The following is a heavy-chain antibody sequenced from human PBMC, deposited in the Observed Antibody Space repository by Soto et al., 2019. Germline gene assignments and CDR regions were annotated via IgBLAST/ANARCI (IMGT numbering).Heavy chain of an antibody. CDR3: VRQRGKYFDF. CDR1: GDSINSRY. D-gene: IGHD3-10*01. J-gene: IGHJ4*02. Sequence: TLSLTCSVSGDSINSRYWSCILQPPGKGLEWIGYIDYVGSTNYSPSLQSRVTMSVDTSKNQVSLKLRYVTAAETAVYYCVRQRGKYFDFWGQGTLLAVSS. CDR2: IDYVGST. V-gene: IGHV4-59*11.